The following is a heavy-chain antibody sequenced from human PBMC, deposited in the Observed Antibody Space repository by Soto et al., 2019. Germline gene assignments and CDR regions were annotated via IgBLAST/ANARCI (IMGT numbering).Heavy chain of an antibody. CDR3: ARGHYGMDL. V-gene: IGHV3-7*01. Sequence: EEQLVESGGDLVQPGGSLRLSCAASEFTISDYWMTWVRQTPGKGLEWVANIKGDGSEKYYLDSVKGRFTISRDNPKNSLYLQMNSLRVEDTAIYYCARGHYGMDLWGQGTTITVSS. CDR2: IKGDGSEK. J-gene: IGHJ6*02. CDR1: EFTISDYW.